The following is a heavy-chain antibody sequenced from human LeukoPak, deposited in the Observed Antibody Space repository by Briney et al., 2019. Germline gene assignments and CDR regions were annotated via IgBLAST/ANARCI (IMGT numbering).Heavy chain of an antibody. V-gene: IGHV1-69*04. J-gene: IGHJ4*02. Sequence: SVKVSCKASGGTFSSYAISWVRQAPGQGLKWMGRIIPIFGIANYVQKFQGRVTITADKSTGTAYMELSSLRSEDTAVHYCASGYYYDSSGYDLESYFDYWGQGTLVTVSS. D-gene: IGHD3-22*01. CDR1: GGTFSSYA. CDR2: IIPIFGIA. CDR3: ASGYYYDSSGYDLESYFDY.